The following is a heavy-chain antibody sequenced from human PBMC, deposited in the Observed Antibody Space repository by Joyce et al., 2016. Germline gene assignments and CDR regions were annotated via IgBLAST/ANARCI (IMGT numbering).Heavy chain of an antibody. Sequence: QLEESGGTLVHPGGYLRLSCKVSYRLSNKHVMAWVRRARGKGKERVSAVGASGCGRYYADSVTGRFTVSRDNSKNMVYLEMTRLQIEDTAVYYCARAKTVVVAYTLRDGFDVWCQGTQVAVSS. CDR2: VGASGCGR. CDR1: YRLSNKHV. D-gene: IGHD2-15*01. CDR3: ARAKTVVVAYTLRDGFDV. J-gene: IGHJ3*01. V-gene: IGHV3-23*04.